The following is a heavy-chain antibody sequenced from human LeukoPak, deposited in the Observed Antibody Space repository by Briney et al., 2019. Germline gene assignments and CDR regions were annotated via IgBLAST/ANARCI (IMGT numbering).Heavy chain of an antibody. Sequence: SETLSLTWTLAAPSISSSRSGWGWIRQPAGKGLEWIGRIYYSRSTYYNPSLKSRVTISVDTSKNQFSLKLSSVTAADTAVYYCARGRIVVVPAAMYVFDICGQGTMVTVSS. V-gene: IGHV4-39*07. D-gene: IGHD2-2*01. CDR3: ARGRIVVVPAAMYVFDI. CDR1: APSISSSRSG. CDR2: IYYSRST. J-gene: IGHJ3*02.